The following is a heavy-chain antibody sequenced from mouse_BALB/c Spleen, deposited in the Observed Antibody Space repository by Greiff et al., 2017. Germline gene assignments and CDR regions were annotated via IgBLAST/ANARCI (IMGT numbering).Heavy chain of an antibody. CDR3: ARELRRYFDY. Sequence: EVKLQESGGGLVQPGGSRKLSCAASGFTFSSFGMHWVRQAPEKGLEWVAYISSGSSTIYYADTVKGRFTISRDNPKNTLFLQMTSLRSEDTAMYYCARELRRYFDYWGQGTTLTVSS. CDR2: ISSGSSTI. CDR1: GFTFSSFG. D-gene: IGHD2-4*01. V-gene: IGHV5-17*02. J-gene: IGHJ2*01.